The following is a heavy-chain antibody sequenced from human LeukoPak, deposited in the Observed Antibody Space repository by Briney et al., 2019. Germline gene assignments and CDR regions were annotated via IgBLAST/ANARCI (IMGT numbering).Heavy chain of an antibody. J-gene: IGHJ4*02. CDR1: GGSISSGDYY. V-gene: IGHV4-30-4*01. CDR3: AREEGGHQGFDY. CDR2: IYYSGST. Sequence: SETLSLTCTVSGGSISSGDYYWSWIRQPPGKGLEWIGYIYYSGSTYYNPSLKSRVTISVDTSKNQSSLKLSSVTAADTAVYYCAREEGGHQGFDYWGQGTLVTVSS.